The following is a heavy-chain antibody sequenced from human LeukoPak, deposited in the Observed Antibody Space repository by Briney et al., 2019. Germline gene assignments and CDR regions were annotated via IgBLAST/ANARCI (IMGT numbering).Heavy chain of an antibody. CDR3: ARVPTNYYDSSGYSLLTGYFDY. D-gene: IGHD3-22*01. V-gene: IGHV3-30*04. CDR1: GFTFSSYA. CDR2: ISYDGSNK. Sequence: PGRSLRLSCAASGFTFSSYAMHWVRQAPGKGLEWVAVISYDGSNKYYADSVKGRFTISRDNSKNTLYLQMNSLRAEDTAVYYCARVPTNYYDSSGYSLLTGYFDYWGQGTLVTVSS. J-gene: IGHJ4*02.